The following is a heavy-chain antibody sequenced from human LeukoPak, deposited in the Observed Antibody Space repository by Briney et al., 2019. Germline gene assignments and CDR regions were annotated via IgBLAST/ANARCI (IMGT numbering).Heavy chain of an antibody. V-gene: IGHV1-8*03. Sequence: ASVKVSCKASGYTFTSYDINWVRQATGQGLEWMGWMNPNSGNTGYAHKFQGRVTITRNTSISTAYMELSSLRSEDTAVYYCARGGRGCSSTSCSPRNPLYYYYYMDVWGKGTTVTVSS. J-gene: IGHJ6*03. D-gene: IGHD2-2*01. CDR1: GYTFTSYD. CDR2: MNPNSGNT. CDR3: ARGGRGCSSTSCSPRNPLYYYYYMDV.